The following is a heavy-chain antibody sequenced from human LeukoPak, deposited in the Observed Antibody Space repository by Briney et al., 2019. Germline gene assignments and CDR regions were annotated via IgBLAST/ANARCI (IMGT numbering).Heavy chain of an antibody. J-gene: IGHJ1*01. CDR2: ISGSGGST. D-gene: IGHD6-19*01. Sequence: PGGSLRLSCAASGFTFSSYAMSWVRQAPGKGLEWVSAISGSGGSTYYADSVKGRFTISRDNSKNTLYLQMNSLRAEDTDVYYCAKEEGIGVDGTNFQHWGQGTLVSVFS. CDR1: GFTFSSYA. V-gene: IGHV3-23*01. CDR3: AKEEGIGVDGTNFQH.